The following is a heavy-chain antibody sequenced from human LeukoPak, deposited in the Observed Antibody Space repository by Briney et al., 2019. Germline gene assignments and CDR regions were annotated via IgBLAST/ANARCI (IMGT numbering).Heavy chain of an antibody. Sequence: ASVKVSCKASGYTFATYGISWVRQAPGQGLEWMGWFNTYNDNTKYAQNLQGRVTMTTDTSTNTAYMELRSLASDDTAVYYCARALYSNYVLGLYYFNNWGQGTLVTVSS. D-gene: IGHD4-11*01. V-gene: IGHV1-18*01. CDR1: GYTFATYG. CDR3: ARALYSNYVLGLYYFNN. J-gene: IGHJ4*02. CDR2: FNTYNDNT.